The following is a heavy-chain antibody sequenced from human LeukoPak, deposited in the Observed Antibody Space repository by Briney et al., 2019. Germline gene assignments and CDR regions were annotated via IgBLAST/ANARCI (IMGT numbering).Heavy chain of an antibody. D-gene: IGHD2-2*01. CDR3: ARDSAVVVPAALGY. CDR1: GFTFSSYG. CDR2: IWYDGSNK. J-gene: IGHJ4*02. V-gene: IGHV3-33*01. Sequence: GRSLRLSCAASGFTFSSYGMHWVRQAPGKGPEWVAVIWYDGSNKYYADSVKGRFTISRDNSKNTLYLQMNSLRAEDTAVYYCARDSAVVVPAALGYWGQGTLVTVSS.